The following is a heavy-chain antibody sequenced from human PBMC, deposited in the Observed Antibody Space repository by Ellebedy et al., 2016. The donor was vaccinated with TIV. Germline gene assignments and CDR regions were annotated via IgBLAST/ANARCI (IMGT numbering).Heavy chain of an antibody. CDR2: NYPGDSET. CDR1: GYSFTTYW. D-gene: IGHD2-2*02. Sequence: GESLKISXQGSGYSFTTYWIGWVRQMPGKGLEWMGINYPGDSETRYSPPFQGHVTISADKSISTAYLQWSSLRASDTAMYYCARQRGRHIRNNAFYIWGQGTMVTVFS. J-gene: IGHJ3*02. CDR3: ARQRGRHIRNNAFYI. V-gene: IGHV5-51*01.